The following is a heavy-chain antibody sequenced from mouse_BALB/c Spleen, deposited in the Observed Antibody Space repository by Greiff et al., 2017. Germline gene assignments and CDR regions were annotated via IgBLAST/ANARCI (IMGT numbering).Heavy chain of an antibody. V-gene: IGHV5-6-5*01. CDR1: GFTFSSYA. CDR3: ARDGYYDYFDY. D-gene: IGHD2-3*01. Sequence: EVQLVESGGGLVKPGGSLKLSCAASGFTFSSYAMSWVRQTPEKRLEWVASISSGGSTYYPDSVKGRFTISRDNARNILYLQMSSLRSEDTAMYYCARDGYYDYFDYWGQGTTLTVSA. J-gene: IGHJ2*01. CDR2: ISSGGST.